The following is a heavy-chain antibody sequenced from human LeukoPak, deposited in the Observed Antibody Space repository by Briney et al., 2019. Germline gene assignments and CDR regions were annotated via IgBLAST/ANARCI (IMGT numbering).Heavy chain of an antibody. CDR3: ARQSPNYYDFWSGYPTSFDY. V-gene: IGHV4-59*08. CDR2: IYYSGST. D-gene: IGHD3-3*01. Sequence: PSETLSLTCTVSGGSISSYYWSWIRQPPGKGLEWCGYIYYSGSTNYNPSLKRRVTISVDTSKHQFSLKLSSVTAADTAVYYCARQSPNYYDFWSGYPTSFDYWGQGTLVTVSS. J-gene: IGHJ4*02. CDR1: GGSISSYY.